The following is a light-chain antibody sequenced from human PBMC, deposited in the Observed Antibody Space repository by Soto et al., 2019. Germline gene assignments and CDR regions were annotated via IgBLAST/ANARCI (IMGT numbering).Light chain of an antibody. CDR3: VSWDDSLSGLV. Sequence: QSVLTQPPSASGTPGQRVTISCSGRSANIGNNYVCWYQQLPGTAPKLLIYSNHQRPAGVPDRFSGSKSGPSASLAISGLRSEDEADYYCVSWDDSLSGLVFGTRTKVTVL. CDR2: SNH. J-gene: IGLJ1*01. CDR1: SANIGNNY. V-gene: IGLV1-47*02.